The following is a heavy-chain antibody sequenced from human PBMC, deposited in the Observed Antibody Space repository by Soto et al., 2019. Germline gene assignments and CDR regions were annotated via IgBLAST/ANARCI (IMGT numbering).Heavy chain of an antibody. J-gene: IGHJ5*02. CDR1: GASMSTYY. V-gene: IGHV4-4*07. D-gene: IGHD1-1*01. CDR3: ARDLSRQSWKWFDP. CDR2: INTSGSN. Sequence: SETLSLTCTVSGASMSTYYWSWIRQPAGKGLEWIGRINTSGSNSYNASLKSRVTMSVDTSKNQFSLELRRLTSDDTAVYYCARDLSRQSWKWFDPWGQGTRVTVSS.